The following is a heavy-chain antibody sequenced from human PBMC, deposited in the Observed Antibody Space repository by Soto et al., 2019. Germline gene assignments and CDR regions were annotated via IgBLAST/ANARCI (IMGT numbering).Heavy chain of an antibody. CDR3: AKARQPLSYGDYRWFDS. J-gene: IGHJ5*01. CDR1: GFTFSSYG. CDR2: ISYDGSYK. Sequence: GGSLRLSCAASGFTFSSYGMHWVRQAPGKGLEWVAVISYDGSYKYYADSVKGRFTISRDNSKNTLYVQMNSLRAEDTAVYYCAKARQPLSYGDYRWFDSWGQGTLVTVSS. D-gene: IGHD4-17*01. V-gene: IGHV3-30*18.